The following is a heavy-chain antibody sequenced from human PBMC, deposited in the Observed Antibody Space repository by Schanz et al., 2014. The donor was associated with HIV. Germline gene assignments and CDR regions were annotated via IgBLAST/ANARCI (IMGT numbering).Heavy chain of an antibody. CDR2: ISYDGNYK. D-gene: IGHD1-1*01. J-gene: IGHJ4*02. CDR3: VRDSYAYGTTYYFEH. V-gene: IGHV3-30*03. CDR1: GFIVSSNY. Sequence: VQLVETGGGLIQPGGSLRLSCAASGFIVSSNYMSWVRQAPGKGLEWVAVISYDGNYKSYTDSVKGRFTISRDNSKNEVFLQMSGLRAADTAVYYCVRDSYAYGTTYYFEHWGQGTLVTVSS.